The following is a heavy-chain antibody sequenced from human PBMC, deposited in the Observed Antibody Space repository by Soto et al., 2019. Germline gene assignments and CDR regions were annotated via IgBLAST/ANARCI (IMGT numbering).Heavy chain of an antibody. D-gene: IGHD2-8*02. CDR3: ARYKITGLFDY. CDR2: SNHSGST. CDR1: GGSFSGYY. Sequence: QVQLQQWGAGLLKPSETLSLTCSVYGGSFSGYYWTWIRQPPGTGLELIGESNHSGSTNYNPSLKSRVTISVDTSKNPYSLKLTSETAADTAVYYYARYKITGLFDYWGQGTMLAVSS. V-gene: IGHV4-34*01. J-gene: IGHJ4*02.